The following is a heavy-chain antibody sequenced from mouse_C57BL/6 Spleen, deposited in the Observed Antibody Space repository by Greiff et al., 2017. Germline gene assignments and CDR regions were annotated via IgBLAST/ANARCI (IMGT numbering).Heavy chain of an antibody. J-gene: IGHJ3*01. CDR1: GYTFTDYY. D-gene: IGHD1-1*01. CDR3: ARGGDYGSSYSAWFAY. CDR2: IFPGSGST. Sequence: VQLQQSGPELVKPGASVKISCKASGYTFTDYYINWVKQRPGQGLEWIGWIFPGSGSTYYNEKFKGKATLTVDKSSSTAYMLLSSLTSEDSAVYFCARGGDYGSSYSAWFAYWGQGTLVTVSA. V-gene: IGHV1-75*01.